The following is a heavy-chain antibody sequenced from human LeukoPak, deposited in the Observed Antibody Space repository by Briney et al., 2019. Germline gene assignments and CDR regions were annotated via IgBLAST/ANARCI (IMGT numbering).Heavy chain of an antibody. J-gene: IGHJ4*02. Sequence: GGSLRLSCAASGFTFSSYWIGWVRQMPGKGLEWMGIIYPGDSDTRYSPSFQGQVTISADNSITTAYLQWSSLKASDTAMYYCARSAAARRGLYFDYWGQGTLVTISS. CDR3: ARSAAARRGLYFDY. CDR2: IYPGDSDT. D-gene: IGHD6-6*01. V-gene: IGHV5-51*01. CDR1: GFTFSSYW.